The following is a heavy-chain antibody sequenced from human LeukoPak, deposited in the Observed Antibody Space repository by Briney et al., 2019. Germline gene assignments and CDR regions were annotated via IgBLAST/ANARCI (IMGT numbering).Heavy chain of an antibody. CDR2: ISSSGGAI. J-gene: IGHJ4*02. Sequence: PGGSLRLSCAASGFTFSSFGMHWVRQAPGKGLEWASCISSSGGAIYYADSVRGRFTISRDNAKNSLYLQMNSLRAEDTAAYYCASGYSYGGDYWGQGTLVTVSS. D-gene: IGHD5-12*01. CDR3: ASGYSYGGDY. V-gene: IGHV3-48*04. CDR1: GFTFSSFG.